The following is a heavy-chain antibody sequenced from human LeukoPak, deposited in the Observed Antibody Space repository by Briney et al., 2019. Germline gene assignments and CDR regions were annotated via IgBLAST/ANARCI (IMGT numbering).Heavy chain of an antibody. CDR1: GYTFTGYY. Sequence: ASVTVSCKASGYTFTGYYMHWVRQAPGQGLEWMGWINPNSGGTNYAQKFQGWVTMARDTSISTAYMELSRLRSDDTAVYYCARDGGADFWCGYVYYYGMDVWGQGTTVTVSS. V-gene: IGHV1-2*04. J-gene: IGHJ6*02. CDR2: INPNSGGT. CDR3: ARDGGADFWCGYVYYYGMDV. D-gene: IGHD3-3*01.